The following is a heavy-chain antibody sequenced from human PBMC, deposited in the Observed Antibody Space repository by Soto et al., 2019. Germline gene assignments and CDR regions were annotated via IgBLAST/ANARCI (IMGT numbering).Heavy chain of an antibody. CDR1: GFSVSNNY. V-gene: IGHV3-53*02. Sequence: EVQLVETGGGLIQPGGSLRLSCAASGFSVSNNYMSWVRQAPGKGLEWVSIIHAGGSTYYADSVKGRFTISRDNSKNTVYLQMKGLRDEDTAMYYCASLAVAEGFDPWGQGTLVTVSS. CDR2: IHAGGST. J-gene: IGHJ5*02. CDR3: ASLAVAEGFDP. D-gene: IGHD6-19*01.